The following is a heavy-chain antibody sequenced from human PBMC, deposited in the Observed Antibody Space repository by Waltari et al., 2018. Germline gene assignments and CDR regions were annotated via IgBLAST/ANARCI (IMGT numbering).Heavy chain of an antibody. D-gene: IGHD5-12*01. V-gene: IGHV3-74*01. CDR3: TRGGNYYFDY. CDR2: INPDGRTT. CDR1: GFNFSSPW. J-gene: IGHJ4*02. Sequence: EVQLVESGGGLLQPGGSLRLSCAASGFNFSSPWIPWVRPPPGKGLVWVSRINPDGRTTNYADSVRGRFTISRDNAQNTVYLEMNSLRAEDTAVYFCTRGGNYYFDYWGRGTLVTVSS.